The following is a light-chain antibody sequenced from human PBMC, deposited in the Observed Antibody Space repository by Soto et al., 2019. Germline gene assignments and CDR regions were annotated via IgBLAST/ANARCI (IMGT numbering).Light chain of an antibody. CDR2: EVN. CDR3: SSYAGTNIF. J-gene: IGLJ1*01. CDR1: SSDVGGYNS. V-gene: IGLV2-8*01. Sequence: QSALTQPPSASGSPGQSVTISCTGTSSDVGGYNSVSWYQQHPGKAPRLMISEVNKRPSGVPDRFSGSKSGNTASLTVSGLQAEDEADYYCSSYAGTNIFFGTGTKVTVL.